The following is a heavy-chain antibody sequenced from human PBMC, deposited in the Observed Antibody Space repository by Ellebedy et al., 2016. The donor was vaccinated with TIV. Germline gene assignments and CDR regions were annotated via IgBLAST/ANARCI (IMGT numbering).Heavy chain of an antibody. V-gene: IGHV4-59*01. J-gene: IGHJ6*02. CDR2: IYYSGST. CDR1: GGSIISYY. CDR3: ARGEVTLYYYGMDV. Sequence: MPGGSLRLSCTVSGGSIISYYWSRIRQPPGKGLEWIGYIYYSGSTNYNPSLKSRVTISVDTSKNQFSLKLSSVTAADTAVYYRARGEVTLYYYGMDVWGQGTTVTVSS.